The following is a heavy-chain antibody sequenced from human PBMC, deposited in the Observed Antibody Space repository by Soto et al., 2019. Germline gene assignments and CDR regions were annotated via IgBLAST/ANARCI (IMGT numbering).Heavy chain of an antibody. CDR2: ISWNSGSI. Sequence: EVQLVESGGGLVQPGRSLRLSCAASGFTFDDYAMHWVRQAPGKGLEWVSGISWNSGSIGYADSVKGRFTISRDNAKNALYLQMNSLRAEDTALDYCAKEKWCSLGYMDVWGKGTTVTVSS. V-gene: IGHV3-9*01. D-gene: IGHD2-15*01. J-gene: IGHJ6*03. CDR1: GFTFDDYA. CDR3: AKEKWCSLGYMDV.